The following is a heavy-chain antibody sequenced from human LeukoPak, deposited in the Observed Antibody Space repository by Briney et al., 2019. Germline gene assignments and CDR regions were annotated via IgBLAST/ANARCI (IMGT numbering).Heavy chain of an antibody. CDR2: IYHSGST. CDR3: ARVTMVRGVPYFDY. J-gene: IGHJ4*02. Sequence: PSQTLSLTCAVSGGSISSGGYSWSWIRQPPGKGLEWIGYIYHSGSTYYNPSLKSRVTISVDRSKNQFSLKLSSVTAADTAVYYCARVTMVRGVPYFDYWGQGTLVTVSS. D-gene: IGHD3-10*01. V-gene: IGHV4-30-2*01. CDR1: GGSISSGGYS.